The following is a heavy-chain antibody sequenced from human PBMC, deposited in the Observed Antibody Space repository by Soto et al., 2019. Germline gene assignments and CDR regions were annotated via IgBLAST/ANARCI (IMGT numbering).Heavy chain of an antibody. V-gene: IGHV4-59*01. Sequence: PSETLSLTCTVSGGSISSYYWSWIRQPPGKGLEWIGYIYYSGSTNYNPSLKSRVTISVDTSKNQFSLKLSSVTAADTAVYYCARDDGEILDYWGQGTLVTVSS. D-gene: IGHD3-3*01. J-gene: IGHJ4*02. CDR2: IYYSGST. CDR1: GGSISSYY. CDR3: ARDDGEILDY.